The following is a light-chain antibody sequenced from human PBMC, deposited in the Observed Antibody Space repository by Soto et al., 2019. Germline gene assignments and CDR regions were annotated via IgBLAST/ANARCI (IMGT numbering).Light chain of an antibody. CDR2: ANN. CDR1: SSNIGAGYD. Sequence: QSVLPQPPSVSGAPGQRVSISCTGSSSNIGAGYDVHWYQHLPGTAPKLLIYANNNRPSGVPDRFSGSKSGTSASLAITGLQAEDEADYYCQSYDSSRSPLYVFGTGTKGTVL. J-gene: IGLJ1*01. CDR3: QSYDSSRSPLYV. V-gene: IGLV1-40*01.